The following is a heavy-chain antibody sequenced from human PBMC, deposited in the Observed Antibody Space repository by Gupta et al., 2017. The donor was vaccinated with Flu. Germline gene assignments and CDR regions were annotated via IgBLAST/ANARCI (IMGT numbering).Heavy chain of an antibody. V-gene: IGHV3-15*01. CDR1: VFTFSNAW. Sequence: EVQLVESGGGLVKPGASLRLACAASVFTFSNAWMSWVRQAPGKGLEWVGRIKRKADGGTTDYAAPVKGRFTISRDDSKNTLYLQMNSLKTEDAAVYYCTTDSPRGPYCSGGSWYSGWGQGTLVTVYS. CDR2: IKRKADGGTT. D-gene: IGHD2-15*01. CDR3: TTDSPRGPYCSGGSWYSG. J-gene: IGHJ4*02.